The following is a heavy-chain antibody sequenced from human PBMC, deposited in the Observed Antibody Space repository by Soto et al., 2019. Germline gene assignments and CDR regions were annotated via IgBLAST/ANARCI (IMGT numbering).Heavy chain of an antibody. Sequence: QITLKESGPPLVKPTQTLTLTCTFSGFSLSTSGVGVGWIRQPPGKALEWLALIYWDDDKRYSPSLKSRLTITKDTSKNQVVLTMTNMDPVATATYYCAHSLIPNWGSRGAFDYWGQGTLVTVSS. CDR3: AHSLIPNWGSRGAFDY. D-gene: IGHD7-27*01. J-gene: IGHJ4*02. CDR1: GFSLSTSGVG. CDR2: IYWDDDK. V-gene: IGHV2-5*02.